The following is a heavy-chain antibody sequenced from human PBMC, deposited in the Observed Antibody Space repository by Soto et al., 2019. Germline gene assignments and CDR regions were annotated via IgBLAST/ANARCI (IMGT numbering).Heavy chain of an antibody. CDR2: INPDNGNT. CDR3: ARGIATGQLDP. D-gene: IGHD2-15*01. J-gene: IGHJ5*02. Sequence: ASVKVSCKASGYTFTRCTMNWVRQAPGQRLECMGWINPDNGNTKSSQKFQDRVIITRDTSASTAYMDLSSLRSEDTAVYYCARGIATGQLDPWGQGTLVTAPQ. V-gene: IGHV1-3*01. CDR1: GYTFTRCT.